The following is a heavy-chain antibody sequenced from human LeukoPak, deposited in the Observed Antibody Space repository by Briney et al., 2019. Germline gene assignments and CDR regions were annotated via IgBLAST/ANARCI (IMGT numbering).Heavy chain of an antibody. V-gene: IGHV3-23*01. Sequence: GGSLRLSCAGSGFTFSSYAMSWVRQAPGKGLEWVSGISSSGGSTYYTDPVKGPFTISRDNSKNTLYLQMNSLRAEDTAVYYCAIGGYSYGYSPKYFDYWGQGTLVTVSS. J-gene: IGHJ4*02. CDR1: GFTFSSYA. D-gene: IGHD5-18*01. CDR3: AIGGYSYGYSPKYFDY. CDR2: ISSSGGST.